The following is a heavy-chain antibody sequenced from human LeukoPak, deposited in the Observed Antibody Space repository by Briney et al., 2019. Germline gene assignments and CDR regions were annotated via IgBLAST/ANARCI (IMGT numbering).Heavy chain of an antibody. V-gene: IGHV3-30-3*01. J-gene: IGHJ3*02. CDR2: ISYDGSNK. CDR3: ARSRAVEAAFDI. CDR1: GFTFSSYA. Sequence: GRSLRLSCAASGFTFSSYAMHWVRQAPGKGLEWVAVISYDGSNKYYADSVKGRFTISRDNSKNTLYLQMNSLRAEDTAVYYCARSRAVEAAFDIWGRGTMVTVSS. D-gene: IGHD6-19*01.